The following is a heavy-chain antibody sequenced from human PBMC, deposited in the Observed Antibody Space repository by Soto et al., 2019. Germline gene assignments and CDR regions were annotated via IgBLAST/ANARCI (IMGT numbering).Heavy chain of an antibody. CDR1: GGSISSGSCY. Sequence: QVQLQESGPGLVKPSQTLSLTCTVSGGSISSGSCYWSWIRQHPGKGLEWIGYIHYGGTYYNPSLQSRVTMLVDMSKNQFSLNLYSVTAADTAVYYCARETLTDGLYSGLFDPWGQGTLVTVSS. D-gene: IGHD3-10*02. V-gene: IGHV4-31*02. CDR2: IHYGGT. J-gene: IGHJ5*02. CDR3: ARETLTDGLYSGLFDP.